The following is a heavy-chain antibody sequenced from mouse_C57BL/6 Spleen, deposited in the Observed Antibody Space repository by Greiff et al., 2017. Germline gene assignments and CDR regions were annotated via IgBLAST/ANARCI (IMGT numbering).Heavy chain of an antibody. Sequence: VKLMESGAELVRPGTSVKMSCKASGYTFTNYWIGWAKQRPGHGLEWIGDIYPGGGYTNYNEKFKGKATLTADKSSSTAYMQFSSLTSEDSAIYYCARSGTVVARAMDYWGQGTSVTVSS. J-gene: IGHJ4*01. D-gene: IGHD1-1*01. CDR1: GYTFTNYW. CDR2: IYPGGGYT. V-gene: IGHV1-63*01. CDR3: ARSGTVVARAMDY.